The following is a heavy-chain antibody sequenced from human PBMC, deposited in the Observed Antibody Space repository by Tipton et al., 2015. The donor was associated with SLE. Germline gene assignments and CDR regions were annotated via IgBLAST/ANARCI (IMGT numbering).Heavy chain of an antibody. CDR2: IYHTGST. Sequence: TLSLTCTVSGGSISTYYWSWIRQPPKQGLEWIGWIYHTGSTDYNPSLKSRVTISVDTSKNQFSLRLSTVTAADTAVYYCARYGDDYGDNADALETWGQGTLVIVSA. CDR1: GGSISTYY. D-gene: IGHD4-17*01. V-gene: IGHV4-59*01. CDR3: ARYGDDYGDNADALET. J-gene: IGHJ3*02.